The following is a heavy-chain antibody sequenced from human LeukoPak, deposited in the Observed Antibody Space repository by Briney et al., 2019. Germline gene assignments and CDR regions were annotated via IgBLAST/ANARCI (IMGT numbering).Heavy chain of an antibody. CDR3: ARVLAGTGEAFDY. CDR2: ISSSSSYT. V-gene: IGHV3-11*05. Sequence: PGGSLRLSCAASGFTFSDYYMSWIRQARAKGLEWVSYISSSSSYTNYADSVKGRFTISRDNAKNSLYLQMNSLRAEDTAVYYCARVLAGTGEAFDYWGQGTLVTVSS. CDR1: GFTFSDYY. D-gene: IGHD6-19*01. J-gene: IGHJ4*02.